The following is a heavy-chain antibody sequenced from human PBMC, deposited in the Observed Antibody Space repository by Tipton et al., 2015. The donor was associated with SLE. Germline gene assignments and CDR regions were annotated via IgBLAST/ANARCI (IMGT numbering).Heavy chain of an antibody. V-gene: IGHV3-30*02. CDR2: IRYDGSNK. Sequence: SLRLSCAASGFTFSSYGMHWVRQAPGKGLEWVAFIRYDGSNKYYADSVKGRFTISRDNSKNTLYLQMNSLRAEDTAVYYCAKGFEYSSSSPHWFDPWGQGTLVTVSS. CDR1: GFTFSSYG. J-gene: IGHJ5*02. CDR3: AKGFEYSSSSPHWFDP. D-gene: IGHD6-6*01.